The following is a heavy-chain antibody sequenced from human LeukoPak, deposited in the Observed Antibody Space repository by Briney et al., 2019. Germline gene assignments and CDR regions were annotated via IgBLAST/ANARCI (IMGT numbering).Heavy chain of an antibody. CDR1: GFTVSSNY. CDR3: AGSSGLTFDY. Sequence: PGGSLRLSCAASGFTVSSNYMSWVRQAPGKGLEWVSLTHSGGSTNYADSVKGRFTISRDSSKNTLYLQMNSLRAEDTAVYYCAGSSGLTFDYWGQGTLVTVSS. V-gene: IGHV3-53*01. D-gene: IGHD6-19*01. CDR2: THSGGST. J-gene: IGHJ4*02.